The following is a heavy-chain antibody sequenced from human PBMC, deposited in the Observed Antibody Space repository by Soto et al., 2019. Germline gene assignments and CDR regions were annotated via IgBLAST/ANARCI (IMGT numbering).Heavy chain of an antibody. V-gene: IGHV1-46*01. CDR3: ARRSSYSAFDY. CDR1: GLAISAGF. J-gene: IGHJ4*02. D-gene: IGHD2-15*01. CDR2: INPSGGST. Sequence: VSAEVCWKESGLAISAGFIGCLRQAPGQGLEWMGLINPSGGSTRYSQRFQGTVTMTRDTSTSTVYMDLSSLRSEDTAVYYCARRSSYSAFDYWGQGTLVTVSS.